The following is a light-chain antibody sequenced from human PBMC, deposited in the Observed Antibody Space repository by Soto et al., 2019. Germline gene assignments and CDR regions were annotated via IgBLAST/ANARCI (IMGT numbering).Light chain of an antibody. CDR2: DAS. J-gene: IGKJ2*01. CDR1: QTINNL. CDR3: QQYSHLVT. Sequence: IQMTQSPSTLPAPVGDRVTITCQASQTINNLLAWFQHKPGKAPNPLIYDASNLESGVPSRFSGSGSGTEFTLTISSLQSDDSATYFCQQYSHLVTFGQGTKLEIK. V-gene: IGKV1-5*01.